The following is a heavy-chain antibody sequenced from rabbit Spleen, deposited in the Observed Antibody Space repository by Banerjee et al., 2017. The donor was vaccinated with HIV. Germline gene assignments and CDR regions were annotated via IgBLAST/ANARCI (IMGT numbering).Heavy chain of an antibody. D-gene: IGHD1-1*01. Sequence: QEQLVESGGGLVRPEGSLKLSCKATGFSFSSKAVMCWVRRAPGKGLEWIACINAVTGKAVYASWAKGRFTFSKTSSTTVTLQMTSLTAADTATYFCARDLDGVIGRNFGWWGPGTLVTVS. J-gene: IGHJ4*01. CDR2: INAVTGKA. V-gene: IGHV1S45*01. CDR3: ARDLDGVIGRNFGW. CDR1: GFSFSSKAV.